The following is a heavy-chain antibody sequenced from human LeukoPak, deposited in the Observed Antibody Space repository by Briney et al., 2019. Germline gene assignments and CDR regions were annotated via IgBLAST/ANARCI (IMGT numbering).Heavy chain of an antibody. J-gene: IGHJ4*02. V-gene: IGHV4-59*08. CDR3: ARIEYALAFDY. D-gene: IGHD2-8*01. CDR2: IYYSGST. Sequence: SETLSLTCTVSGGSISSYYWSWIRQPPGKGLEWIGYIYYSGSTNYNPSLKSRVTISVDTSKNQFSLKLSSVTAADTAVYYCARIEYALAFDYWGQGTLVTVSS. CDR1: GGSISSYY.